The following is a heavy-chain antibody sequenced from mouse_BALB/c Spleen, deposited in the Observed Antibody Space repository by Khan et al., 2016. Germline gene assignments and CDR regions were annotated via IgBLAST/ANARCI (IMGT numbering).Heavy chain of an antibody. CDR2: IHYSGTT. V-gene: IGHV3-1*02. CDR3: ATSDYRYDYAMDY. Sequence: EVQLQESGPGLVKPSQSLSLTCTVAGYSITRGYTWHWIRQFPGNGLEWMGYIHYSGTTDYNPSLKSRISITRDTSKNRFFLQLNSVTTDDTATYYCATSDYRYDYAMDYWGQGTSVTVSS. CDR1: GYSITRGYT. D-gene: IGHD2-14*01. J-gene: IGHJ4*01.